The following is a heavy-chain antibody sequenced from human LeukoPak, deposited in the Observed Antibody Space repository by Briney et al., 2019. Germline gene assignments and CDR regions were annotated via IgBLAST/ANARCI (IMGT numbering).Heavy chain of an antibody. CDR1: RFTFSNYW. J-gene: IGHJ4*02. Sequence: PGGSLRLSCAASRFTFSNYWMHWVRQAPGKGLVWVSRIYNDGSSTSYADSVKGRFTISRDNAKNSLYLQMNSLRAEDTAVYYCARDWGFNWGQGTLVTVSS. D-gene: IGHD3-16*01. CDR2: IYNDGSST. CDR3: ARDWGFN. V-gene: IGHV3-74*01.